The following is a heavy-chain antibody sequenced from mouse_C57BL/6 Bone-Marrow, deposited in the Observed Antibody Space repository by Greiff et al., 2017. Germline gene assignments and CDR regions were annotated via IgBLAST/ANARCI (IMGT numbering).Heavy chain of an antibody. CDR3: ARRGYWYFDV. V-gene: IGHV1-61*01. Sequence: VQLQQSGAELVRPGSSVKLSCKASGYTFTSYWMDWVKQRPGQGLEWIGNIYPSDSETHYTQKFKDKATLTVDKSSSTAYMQLSSLTSEDSAVYYCARRGYWYFDVWGTGTTVTVSS. CDR1: GYTFTSYW. J-gene: IGHJ1*03. CDR2: IYPSDSET.